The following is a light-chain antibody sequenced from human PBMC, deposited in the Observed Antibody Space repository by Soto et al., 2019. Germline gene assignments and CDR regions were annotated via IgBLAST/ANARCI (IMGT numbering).Light chain of an antibody. CDR3: QQSYTTPVT. CDR2: AAS. V-gene: IGKV1-39*01. CDR1: QNINNY. Sequence: DIQMTQSPSSLSASVGDRVTITCRASQNINNYLNWYQQRPGKAPKLLIYAASNFQSGVPSRFSDSGSKTDFTLTISSLQPEDFATYYCQQSYTTPVTFGQGTKVDIK. J-gene: IGKJ1*01.